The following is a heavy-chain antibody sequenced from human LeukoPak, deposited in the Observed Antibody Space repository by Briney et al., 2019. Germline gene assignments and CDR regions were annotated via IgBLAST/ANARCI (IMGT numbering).Heavy chain of an antibody. CDR2: MNFDGSEK. J-gene: IGHJ4*02. Sequence: QAGGSLRLSCAASGFPFNTHWMGWIRQAPGAGLEWVADMNFDGSEKYHADSVKGRFTISRDNAKNSLYLQMNSLRPEDTAVYFCARETQRFYWDWGQGTLVTVSS. CDR1: GFPFNTHW. V-gene: IGHV3-7*01. D-gene: IGHD3-9*01. CDR3: ARETQRFYWD.